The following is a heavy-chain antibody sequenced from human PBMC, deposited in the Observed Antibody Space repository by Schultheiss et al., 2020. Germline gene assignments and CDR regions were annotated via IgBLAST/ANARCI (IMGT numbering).Heavy chain of an antibody. CDR2: ISAYNGNT. CDR3: ARVFMTTNIFKSAEFFQY. J-gene: IGHJ1*01. CDR1: GGTFSSYA. D-gene: IGHD3-16*01. V-gene: IGHV1-18*01. Sequence: ASVKVCCKASGGTFSSYAISWVRQAPGQGLEWMGWISAYNGNTNYAQKLQGRVTMTTDTSTSTAYMELRSLRSDDTAMYYCARVFMTTNIFKSAEFFQYWGQGTLLTVSS.